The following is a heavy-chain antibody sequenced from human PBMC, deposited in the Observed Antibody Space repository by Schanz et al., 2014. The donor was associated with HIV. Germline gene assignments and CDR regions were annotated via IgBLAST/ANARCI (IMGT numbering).Heavy chain of an antibody. CDR3: ARVFGRTYGLPDY. J-gene: IGHJ4*02. Sequence: QVQLVESGGGVVRPGKSLRLSCEASGFTFSNYGMHWVRQAPGKGLEWVAVTSYDGTKKHYADSVKGRFTISRDNARTSLYLQMNSLRAEDTAVYYCARVFGRTYGLPDYWGQGTLVTVSS. D-gene: IGHD3-10*01. CDR2: TSYDGTKK. CDR1: GFTFSNYG. V-gene: IGHV3-30*03.